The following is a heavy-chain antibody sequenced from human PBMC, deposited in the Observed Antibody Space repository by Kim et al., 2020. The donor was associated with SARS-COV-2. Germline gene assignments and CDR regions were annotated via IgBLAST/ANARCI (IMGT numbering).Heavy chain of an antibody. CDR2: ISATGGNT. V-gene: IGHV3-23*01. Sequence: GGSLRLSCAASGFSFSTYAMSWVRQAPGEGPEWVSAISATGGNTYYADFVKGRFTISRDNSRNTLDLHMSSLRADDTAVYYCAKEMLRVPGGRNQWFDPWGQGALVTVSS. D-gene: IGHD2-2*01. CDR3: AKEMLRVPGGRNQWFDP. J-gene: IGHJ5*02. CDR1: GFSFSTYA.